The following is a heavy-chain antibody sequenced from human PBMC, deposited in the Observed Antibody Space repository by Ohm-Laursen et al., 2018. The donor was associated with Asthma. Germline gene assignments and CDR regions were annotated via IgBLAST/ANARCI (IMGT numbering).Heavy chain of an antibody. CDR2: ISNSGTTI. V-gene: IGHV3-48*03. CDR3: ARNPTARPFDY. J-gene: IGHJ4*02. D-gene: IGHD6-6*01. CDR1: GFNFDTYD. Sequence: SLRLSCSASGFNFDTYDMNWVRQAPGKGLEWVSLISNSGTTIYYADSVKGRFTISRDNAKNSLFLQMNSLRVEDTAVYYCARNPTARPFDYWGQGILVTVSS.